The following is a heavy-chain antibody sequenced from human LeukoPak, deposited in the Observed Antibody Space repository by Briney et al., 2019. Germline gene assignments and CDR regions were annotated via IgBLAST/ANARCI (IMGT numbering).Heavy chain of an antibody. D-gene: IGHD4-11*01. J-gene: IGHJ6*02. CDR1: GYTFTGYY. CDR3: ARGWHSNRQSADYYGMDV. CDR2: INPNSGGT. Sequence: GASAKVSCKASGYTFTGYYMHWVRQAPGQGLEWMGWINPNSGGTNYAQKFQGRVTMTRDTSISTAYMELSRLRSDDTAVYYCARGWHSNRQSADYYGMDVWGQGTTVTVSS. V-gene: IGHV1-2*02.